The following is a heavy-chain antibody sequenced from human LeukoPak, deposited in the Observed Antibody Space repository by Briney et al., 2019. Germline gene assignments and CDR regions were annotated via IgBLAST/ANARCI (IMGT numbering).Heavy chain of an antibody. V-gene: IGHV3-66*01. CDR3: ARDMATVPRTFDY. CDR1: GFIISTNY. D-gene: IGHD5-24*01. Sequence: GGSLRLSCAASGFIISTNYMSWVRQAPGKGLEWVSVIYSDGRTYYADSVKGRFTISRDNSKNTLYLQMNSLRAEGTAMYYCARDMATVPRTFDYWGQGTLVTVSS. J-gene: IGHJ4*02. CDR2: IYSDGRT.